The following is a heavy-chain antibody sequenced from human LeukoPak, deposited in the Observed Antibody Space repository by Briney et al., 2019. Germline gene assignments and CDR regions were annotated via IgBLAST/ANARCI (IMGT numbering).Heavy chain of an antibody. J-gene: IGHJ4*02. CDR1: GISITYTYY. CDR2: IYHSGST. D-gene: IGHD3-3*01. V-gene: IGHV4-38-2*01. CDR3: ARGVSDFWSGFKGYFDY. Sequence: SETLSLTCAVSGISITYTYYWGWIRQPPGKGLEWIGTIYHSGSTYYNPSLESRVTISVDTSKNQFSLNLSSVTAADTAVFYCARGVSDFWSGFKGYFDYWGQGSLVTVSS.